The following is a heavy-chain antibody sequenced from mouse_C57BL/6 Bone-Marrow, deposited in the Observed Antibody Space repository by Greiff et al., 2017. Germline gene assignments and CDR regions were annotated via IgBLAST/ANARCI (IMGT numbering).Heavy chain of an antibody. CDR1: GFNIKDDY. CDR2: IDPENGDT. V-gene: IGHV14-4*01. CDR3: THSNYRFAY. J-gene: IGHJ3*01. D-gene: IGHD2-5*01. Sequence: EVKLQQSGAELVRPGASVKLSCTASGFNIKDDYMHWVKQRPEQGLEWIGWIDPENGDTEYASKFPGKDTITADTSSNTAYLQLSSLTSEDTAVYYCTHSNYRFAYWGQGTLVTVSA.